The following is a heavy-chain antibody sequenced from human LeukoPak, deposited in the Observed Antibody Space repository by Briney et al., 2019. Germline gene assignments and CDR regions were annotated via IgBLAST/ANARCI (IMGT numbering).Heavy chain of an antibody. Sequence: SETLSLTCTVSGGSISSGGYYWSWIRQHPGKGLEWIGYIYYSGSTYYNSSLKSRVTISVDTSKNQFSLKLSSVTAADTAVYYCARAGGFFSPFGYWGQGTLVTVSS. J-gene: IGHJ4*02. CDR2: IYYSGST. CDR3: ARAGGFFSPFGY. V-gene: IGHV4-31*03. D-gene: IGHD3-16*01. CDR1: GGSISSGGYY.